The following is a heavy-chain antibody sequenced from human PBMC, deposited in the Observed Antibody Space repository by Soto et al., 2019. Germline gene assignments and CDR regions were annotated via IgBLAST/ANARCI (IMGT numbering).Heavy chain of an antibody. J-gene: IGHJ6*02. CDR1: GFNFRNFA. CDR3: ARDLDEDGMDV. Sequence: GGSLRLSCAASGFNFRNFAMSWVRQAPGKGLEWVSSIHENGGETYYADSVKGRFTVSRDNSKNTLYLQMNSLRAEDTAVYYCARDLDEDGMDVWGQGTTVTVS. V-gene: IGHV3-23*01. CDR2: IHENGGET.